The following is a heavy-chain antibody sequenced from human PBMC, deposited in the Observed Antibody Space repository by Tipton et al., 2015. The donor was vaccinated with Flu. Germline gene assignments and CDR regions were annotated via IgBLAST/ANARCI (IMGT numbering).Heavy chain of an antibody. CDR3: ARVVGQGKDYFDY. Sequence: TLSLTCAVYGGSFSGYYRSWIRQPPGKGLEYIGEINHRGSTNYNPSLKSRVTISVDTSKNQFSLKLTYVTAADTAVYYCARVVGQGKDYFDYWGQGTLVTVSS. D-gene: IGHD2-15*01. J-gene: IGHJ4*02. CDR1: GGSFSGYY. V-gene: IGHV4-34*01. CDR2: INHRGST.